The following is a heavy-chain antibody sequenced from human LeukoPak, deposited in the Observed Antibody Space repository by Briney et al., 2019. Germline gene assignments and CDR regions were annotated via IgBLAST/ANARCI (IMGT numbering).Heavy chain of an antibody. D-gene: IGHD3-22*01. V-gene: IGHV1-69*04. CDR1: GGTFSSYA. Sequence: ASVKVSCKASGGTFSSYAISWVRQAPGQGLEWMGRIIPILGIANYAQKFQGRVTITADKSTSTAYMELSSLRSEDTAVYYCAREAYDGSRGYCDDWGQGTVVMVSS. CDR3: AREAYDGSRGYCDD. CDR2: IIPILGIA. J-gene: IGHJ4*02.